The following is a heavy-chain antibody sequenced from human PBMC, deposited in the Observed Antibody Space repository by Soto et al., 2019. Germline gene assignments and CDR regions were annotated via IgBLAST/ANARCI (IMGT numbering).Heavy chain of an antibody. CDR1: GGSITSGDYY. V-gene: IGHV4-30-4*01. CDR3: ARGLGPYYFDF. Sequence: SETLSLTCSVSGGSITSGDYYWTWIRQPPGKGLEYIGYIYKSGNTYYNPSLRSRVSVSIDTSTNQFSLKLSSVTAGDTAVYYCARGLGPYYFDFWGQGDLITFSS. CDR2: IYKSGNT. J-gene: IGHJ4*01.